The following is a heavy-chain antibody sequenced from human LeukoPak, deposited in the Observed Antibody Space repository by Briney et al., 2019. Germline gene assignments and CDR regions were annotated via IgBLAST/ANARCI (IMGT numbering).Heavy chain of an antibody. J-gene: IGHJ6*02. D-gene: IGHD2-2*01. CDR3: ARALGCSSTSCPYYGMDV. CDR2: INQDGSDK. CDR1: GFTFSSYW. V-gene: IGHV3-7*01. Sequence: GGSLRLSCAASGFTFSSYWMSWVRQAPGKGLEWVANINQDGSDKNYVDSVKGRFTISRDNAKNSLYLQINSLRAEDTAVYYCARALGCSSTSCPYYGMDVWGQGATATVSS.